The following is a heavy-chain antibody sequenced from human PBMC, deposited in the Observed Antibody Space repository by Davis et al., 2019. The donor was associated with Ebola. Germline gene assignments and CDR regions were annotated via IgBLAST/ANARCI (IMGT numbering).Heavy chain of an antibody. CDR3: AKGVTVVTRAYFDY. Sequence: GGSLRLSCAASGFSLSIYGIHWVRQAPGKGLEWVAVIWYDGSNKYYADSVKGRFTISRDNSKNTLYLQMNSLRAEDTAVYYCAKGVTVVTRAYFDYWGQGTLVTVSS. V-gene: IGHV3-30*02. CDR1: GFSLSIYG. J-gene: IGHJ4*02. D-gene: IGHD4-23*01. CDR2: IWYDGSNK.